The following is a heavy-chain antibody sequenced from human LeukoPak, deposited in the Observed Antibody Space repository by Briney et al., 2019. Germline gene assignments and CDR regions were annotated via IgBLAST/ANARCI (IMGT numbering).Heavy chain of an antibody. CDR3: ARPSDYGDYVSAFDY. V-gene: IGHV4-39*01. CDR2: IYYSGST. D-gene: IGHD4-17*01. Sequence: SETLSLTCTVSGVSISSSSYYWGWIRQPPGKGLEWIGSIYYSGSTYYNPSLKSRVTISVDASKNQFSLKLSSVTAADTAVYYCARPSDYGDYVSAFDYWGQGTLVTVSS. J-gene: IGHJ4*02. CDR1: GVSISSSSYY.